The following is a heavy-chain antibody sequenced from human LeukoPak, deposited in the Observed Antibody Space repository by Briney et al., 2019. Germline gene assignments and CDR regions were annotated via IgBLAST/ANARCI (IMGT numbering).Heavy chain of an antibody. CDR3: ARYSNHVDYFES. CDR2: VYYTGTS. CDR1: GDSVSSHY. V-gene: IGHV4-59*02. J-gene: IGHJ4*02. D-gene: IGHD4-11*01. Sequence: PSETLSLTCTVSGDSVSSHYWSWIRLPPGKGLEWIAYVYYTGTSNYNPSLKSRVTISIDTSKNQFSLKLISVTAADTAVYYCARYSNHVDYFESWGQGTLVTVSS.